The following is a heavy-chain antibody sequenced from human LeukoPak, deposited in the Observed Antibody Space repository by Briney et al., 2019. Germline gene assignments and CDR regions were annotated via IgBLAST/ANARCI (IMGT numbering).Heavy chain of an antibody. CDR2: TYYRSKWYN. CDR3: ARDPHTESIAAAGSFDY. J-gene: IGHJ4*02. Sequence: LSQTLSLTCDISGDSVSSNSAAWNWIRQSPSRGLEWLGRTYYRSKWYNDYAVSVKSRITINPDTSKNQFSLQLNSVTPEDTAVYYCARDPHTESIAAAGSFDYWGQGTLVTVSS. CDR1: GDSVSSNSAA. V-gene: IGHV6-1*01. D-gene: IGHD6-13*01.